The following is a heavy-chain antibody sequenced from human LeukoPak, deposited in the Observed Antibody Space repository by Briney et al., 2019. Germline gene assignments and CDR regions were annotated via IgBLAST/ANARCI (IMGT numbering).Heavy chain of an antibody. CDR2: INTNTGNP. CDR1: GYTFTSYA. D-gene: IGHD6-13*01. CDR3: ARASDSSSWSYYYYYGMDA. V-gene: IGHV7-4-1*01. Sequence: ASVKVSCKASGYTFTSYAMNWVRQAPGQGLEWMGWINTNTGNPTYAQGFTGRFVFSLDTSVSTAYLQICSLKAEDTAVYYCARASDSSSWSYYYYYGMDAWGQGTTVTVSS. J-gene: IGHJ6*02.